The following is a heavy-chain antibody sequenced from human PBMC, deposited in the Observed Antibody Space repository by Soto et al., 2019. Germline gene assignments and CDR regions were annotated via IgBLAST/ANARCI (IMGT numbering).Heavy chain of an antibody. V-gene: IGHV1-69*13. CDR3: ARLALLTAHRADFYGMDV. D-gene: IGHD3-9*01. Sequence: SVKVSCKASGGTFSSYAISWVRQAPGQGLEWMGEIIPIFGTANYAQKFQGRVTITADESTSTAYMELSSLRSEDTAVYYCARLALLTAHRADFYGMDVWGQGTTVTVSS. CDR1: GGTFSSYA. J-gene: IGHJ6*02. CDR2: IIPIFGTA.